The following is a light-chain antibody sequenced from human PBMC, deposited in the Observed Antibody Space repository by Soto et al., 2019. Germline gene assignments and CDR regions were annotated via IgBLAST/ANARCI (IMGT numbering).Light chain of an antibody. Sequence: QSVLTQPPSVSAAPGQTVTISCSGSSSNIGNNYVSWYQHLPGAAPKLFIYENSKRPSWIPDHFSGSKSGTSATLDITGLQTGDEADYYCATWDNSLNVGVFGGGTKLTVL. CDR1: SSNIGNNY. V-gene: IGLV1-51*02. CDR2: ENS. J-gene: IGLJ2*01. CDR3: ATWDNSLNVGV.